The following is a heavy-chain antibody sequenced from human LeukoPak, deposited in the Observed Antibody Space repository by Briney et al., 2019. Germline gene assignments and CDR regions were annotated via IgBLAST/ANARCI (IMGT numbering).Heavy chain of an antibody. CDR3: ARIVAAAGTTDY. CDR1: GYSFSSNSAA. CDR2: TYYRSKWYN. J-gene: IGHJ4*02. D-gene: IGHD6-13*01. Sequence: SQTLSLTCAISGYSFSSNSAAWNCISQSPSIGLEWLGRTYYRSKWYNDYAVSVKSRITINPDTSKNQFSLQLNSVTPEDTAVYYCARIVAAAGTTDYWGQGTLVTVSS. V-gene: IGHV6-1*01.